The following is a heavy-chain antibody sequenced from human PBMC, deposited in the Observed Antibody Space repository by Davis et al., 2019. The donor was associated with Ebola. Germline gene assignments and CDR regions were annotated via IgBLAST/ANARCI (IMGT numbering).Heavy chain of an antibody. CDR1: VFTFSSHW. Sequence: GESLKISCAASVFTFSSHWMYWVRQAPGKGLMCVSRINSDGSIATYADSVKGRFTISRDNAKSSLYLQMNSLRADDTAIYFCVRDLGFDFGVISYFDFWGQGTQVTVSS. V-gene: IGHV3-74*01. J-gene: IGHJ4*02. D-gene: IGHD3-3*01. CDR3: VRDLGFDFGVISYFDF. CDR2: INSDGSIA.